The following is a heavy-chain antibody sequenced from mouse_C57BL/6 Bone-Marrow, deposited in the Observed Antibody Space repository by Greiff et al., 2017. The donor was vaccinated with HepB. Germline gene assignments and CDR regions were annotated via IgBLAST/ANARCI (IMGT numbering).Heavy chain of an antibody. D-gene: IGHD2-3*01. Sequence: VQLQQSGPELVKPGASVKMSCKASGYTFTDYNMHWVKQSHGKSLEWVGDINPNNGGTSYNQKFKGKATLTVNKSSSTAYMELRSLTSEDSAVYYCARPDGYLFDYWGQGTTLTVSS. CDR2: INPNNGGT. V-gene: IGHV1-22*01. CDR3: ARPDGYLFDY. J-gene: IGHJ2*01. CDR1: GYTFTDYN.